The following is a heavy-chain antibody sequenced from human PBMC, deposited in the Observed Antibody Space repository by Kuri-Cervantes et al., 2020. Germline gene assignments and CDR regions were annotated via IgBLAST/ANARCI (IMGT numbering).Heavy chain of an antibody. D-gene: IGHD3-22*01. CDR1: GYTFTGYY. Sequence: ASVKVSCKASGYTFTGYYMHWVRQAPGQGLEWMGWISAYNGNANYVQRFQGRVTMTTDKSTTTVYMELGSLGSDDTAVYYCARDSPYYSDSSGYSDAFDIWGQGTMVTVSS. J-gene: IGHJ3*02. V-gene: IGHV1-18*04. CDR3: ARDSPYYSDSSGYSDAFDI. CDR2: ISAYNGNA.